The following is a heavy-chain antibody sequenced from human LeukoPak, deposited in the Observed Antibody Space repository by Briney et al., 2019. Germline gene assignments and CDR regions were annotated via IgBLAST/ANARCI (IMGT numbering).Heavy chain of an antibody. CDR1: GGSISSSSYY. CDR2: IYYSGST. J-gene: IGHJ3*02. V-gene: IGHV4-39*01. Sequence: SETLSLTCTVSGGSISSSSYYWGWIRQPPGEGLEWIGTIYYSGSTYYKPSLKSRVTISVDTSRNQFSLKLSSVTAADTAMYYCARQSRYSSSWGAFDIWGQGTMVTVSS. CDR3: ARQSRYSSSWGAFDI. D-gene: IGHD6-6*01.